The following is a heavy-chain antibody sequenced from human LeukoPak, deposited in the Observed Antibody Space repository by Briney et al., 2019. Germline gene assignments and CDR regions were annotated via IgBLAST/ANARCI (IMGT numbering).Heavy chain of an antibody. V-gene: IGHV3-7*03. CDR3: AKGRRLSSSFDY. Sequence: GGSLRLSCAASGFTFSSYAMSWVRQAPGKGLEWVANIKQDGSEKYYVDSVKGRFTISRDNAKNSLYLQMNSLRAEDTAVYYCAKGRRLSSSFDYWGQGTLVTVSS. J-gene: IGHJ4*02. CDR1: GFTFSSYA. CDR2: IKQDGSEK.